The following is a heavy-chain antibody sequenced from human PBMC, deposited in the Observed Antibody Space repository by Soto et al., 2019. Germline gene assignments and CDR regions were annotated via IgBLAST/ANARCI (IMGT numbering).Heavy chain of an antibody. V-gene: IGHV4-39*01. CDR2: IYYSGST. CDR3: ARRGSGSYSDY. D-gene: IGHD3-10*01. Sequence: SETLSLTCTVSGGSISSSSYYWGWIRQPPGKGLEWIGSIYYSGSTYYNPSLKSRVTISVDTSKNQFSLKLSSVTAADTAVYYCARRGSGSYSDYWGQGTLITVSS. J-gene: IGHJ4*02. CDR1: GGSISSSSYY.